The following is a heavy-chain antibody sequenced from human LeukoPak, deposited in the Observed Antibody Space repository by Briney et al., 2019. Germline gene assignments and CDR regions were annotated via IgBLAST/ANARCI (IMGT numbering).Heavy chain of an antibody. V-gene: IGHV4-34*01. CDR2: INHSGST. CDR1: GGSFSGYY. J-gene: IGHJ4*02. D-gene: IGHD3-10*01. CDR3: ARLYGSGTSFDY. Sequence: SETLSLTCAVYGGSFSGYYWSWIRQPPGKGLEWIGEINHSGSTNYNPSLKSRVTISVDTSKNQFSLKLSSVTAADTAVYYCARLYGSGTSFDYWGQGTLVTVSS.